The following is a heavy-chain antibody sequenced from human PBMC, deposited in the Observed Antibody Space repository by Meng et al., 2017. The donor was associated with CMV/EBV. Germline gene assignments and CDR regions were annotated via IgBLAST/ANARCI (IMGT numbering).Heavy chain of an antibody. CDR1: GGSTSSYY. V-gene: IGHV4-59*01. Sequence: GSLRLSCTVSGGSTSSYYWSWIRQPPGKGLEWIGYIYYSGSTNYNPSLKSRVTISVDTSKNQFSLKLSSVTAADTAVYYCARELEPSYGMDVWGQGTTVTVSS. J-gene: IGHJ6*02. D-gene: IGHD1-1*01. CDR2: IYYSGST. CDR3: ARELEPSYGMDV.